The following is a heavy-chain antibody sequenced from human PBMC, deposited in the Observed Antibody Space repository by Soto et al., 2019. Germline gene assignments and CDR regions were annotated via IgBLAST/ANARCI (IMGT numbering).Heavy chain of an antibody. CDR3: AKGITWVNTMIVVGAFDI. D-gene: IGHD3-22*01. V-gene: IGHV3-23*01. CDR2: ISGSGGST. CDR1: GFTFSSYA. J-gene: IGHJ3*02. Sequence: GGSLRLSCAASGFTFSSYAMSWVRQAPGKGLEWVSAISGSGGSTYYADSVKGRFTISRDNSKNTLYLQMNSLRAEDTAVYYCAKGITWVNTMIVVGAFDIWGQGTMVTVSS.